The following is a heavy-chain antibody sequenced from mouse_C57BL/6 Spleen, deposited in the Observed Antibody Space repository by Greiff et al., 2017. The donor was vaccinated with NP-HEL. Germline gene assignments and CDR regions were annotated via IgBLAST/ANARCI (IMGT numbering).Heavy chain of an antibody. CDR2: ISDGGSYT. CDR1: GFTFSSYA. Sequence: EVQGVESGGGLVKPGGSLKLSCAASGFTFSSYAMSWVRQTPEKRLEWVATISDGGSYTYYPDNVKGRFTISRDNAKNNLYLQMSHLKSEDTAMYYCARDERVYYYGSSYVLFAYWGQGTLVTVSA. CDR3: ARDERVYYYGSSYVLFAY. V-gene: IGHV5-4*01. D-gene: IGHD1-1*01. J-gene: IGHJ3*01.